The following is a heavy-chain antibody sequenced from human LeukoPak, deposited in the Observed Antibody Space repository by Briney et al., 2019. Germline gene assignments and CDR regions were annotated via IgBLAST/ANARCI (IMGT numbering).Heavy chain of an antibody. CDR2: INHSGST. D-gene: IGHD6-13*01. CDR1: GGSFSGYY. V-gene: IGHV4-34*01. CDR3: ARGRYLTTSGGAAAGFLDY. J-gene: IGHJ4*02. Sequence: PSETLSLTCAVSGGSFSGYYWNWIRQSPGKGLEWIGEINHSGSTHYNPSLRSRVTISVDTSQKQFSLRLTSVTAADTAVYYCARGRYLTTSGGAAAGFLDYWGQGSLVTVST.